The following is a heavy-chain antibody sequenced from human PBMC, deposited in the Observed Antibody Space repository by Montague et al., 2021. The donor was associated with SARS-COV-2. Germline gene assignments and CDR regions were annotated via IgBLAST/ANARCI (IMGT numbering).Heavy chain of an antibody. J-gene: IGHJ5*02. CDR3: ARDLGWIDV. V-gene: IGHV4-31*03. Sequence: TLSLTCTVSGGSISYGCYFWNWIRQHPGKGLEGIGYIDKSGTTQYNPSLKSRVSLSVDTSKNQFSLNLRSATAAATVLSYCARDLGWIDVWGQGTLVSVSS. D-gene: IGHD3-10*01. CDR1: GGSISYGCYF. CDR2: IDKSGTT.